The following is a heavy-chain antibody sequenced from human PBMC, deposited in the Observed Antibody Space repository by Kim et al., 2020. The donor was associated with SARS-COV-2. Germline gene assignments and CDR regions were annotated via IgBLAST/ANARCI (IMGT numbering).Heavy chain of an antibody. D-gene: IGHD3-22*01. J-gene: IGHJ4*02. Sequence: ASVKVSCKASGYTFTSYYMHWVRQAPGQGLEWMGIINPSGGSTSYAQKFQGRVTMTRDTSTSTVYMELSSLRSEDTAVYYCARDSPPGIAAAGTLYYYDSSGYPGDYWGQGTLVTVSS. CDR3: ARDSPPGIAAAGTLYYYDSSGYPGDY. CDR1: GYTFTSYY. V-gene: IGHV1-46*01. CDR2: INPSGGST.